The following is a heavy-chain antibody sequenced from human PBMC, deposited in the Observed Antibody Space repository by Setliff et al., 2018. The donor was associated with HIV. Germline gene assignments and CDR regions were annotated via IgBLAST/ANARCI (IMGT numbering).Heavy chain of an antibody. CDR1: GGSFSGNY. V-gene: IGHV4-59*01. J-gene: IGHJ5*02. Sequence: PSETLSLTCAIYGGSFSGNYWSWIRQPPGKGLEWMGYIYHSGTSNYNPSLKSRVTISVDTSKNQFSLKLSSVTAADTAVYFCARSLTYDYTWFDAWGQGTLVTVSS. D-gene: IGHD4-4*01. CDR2: IYHSGTS. CDR3: ARSLTYDYTWFDA.